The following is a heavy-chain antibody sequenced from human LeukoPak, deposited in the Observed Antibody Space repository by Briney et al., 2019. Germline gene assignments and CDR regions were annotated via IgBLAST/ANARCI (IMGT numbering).Heavy chain of an antibody. D-gene: IGHD3-10*01. V-gene: IGHV1-46*01. Sequence: ASVKVSCKASGYTFTSYYMHWVRQAPGQGLEWMGIINPSGGSTSYAQKFQGRVTMTRDTSTSTVYMELSSLRFEDTAVYYCARGPMVRGVYMNWFDPWGQGTLVTVSS. CDR3: ARGPMVRGVYMNWFDP. CDR1: GYTFTSYY. CDR2: INPSGGST. J-gene: IGHJ5*02.